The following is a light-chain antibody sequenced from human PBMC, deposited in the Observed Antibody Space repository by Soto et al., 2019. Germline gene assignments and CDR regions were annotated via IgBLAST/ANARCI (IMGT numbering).Light chain of an antibody. CDR3: HQYDSSPRT. J-gene: IGKJ1*01. V-gene: IGKV3-20*01. Sequence: ENVLTQSPGTLSLSPGERATLSCRASQSVSSNFLAWYQQKPGQAPRLLIYGASNRATGIPDRFSGSGSGTDFTLTISRLEPEEFAVYYCHQYDSSPRTFGQGTKVEIK. CDR1: QSVSSNF. CDR2: GAS.